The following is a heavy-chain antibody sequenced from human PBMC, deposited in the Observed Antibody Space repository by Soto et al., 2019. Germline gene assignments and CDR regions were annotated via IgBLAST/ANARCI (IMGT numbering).Heavy chain of an antibody. J-gene: IGHJ5*02. Sequence: PGGSLRLSCVASGVDFRGSYMNWVRQAPGKGLEWISYIRDTGRTIHYADSVKGRFVISRDNSKDSLYLQMNDLRPDDTAVYYCAGFKECNILGLRWLDPWGQGTRVTVSS. CDR2: IRDTGRTI. CDR1: GVDFRGSY. V-gene: IGHV3-11*01. CDR3: AGFKECNILGLRWLDP. D-gene: IGHD3-3*01.